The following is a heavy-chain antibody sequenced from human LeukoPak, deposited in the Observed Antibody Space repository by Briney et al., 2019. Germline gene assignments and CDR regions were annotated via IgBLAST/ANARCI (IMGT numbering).Heavy chain of an antibody. V-gene: IGHV3-30*18. CDR2: ISYDGSNK. Sequence: PGRSLRLSCAASGFTFSSYGMHWVRQAPGKGLEWVAVISYDGSNKYYADSVKGRFTISRDNSKNMLYLQMNSLRAEDTAVYYCAKESHYYGSGPEMDVWGQGTTVTVSS. J-gene: IGHJ6*02. CDR3: AKESHYYGSGPEMDV. D-gene: IGHD3-10*01. CDR1: GFTFSSYG.